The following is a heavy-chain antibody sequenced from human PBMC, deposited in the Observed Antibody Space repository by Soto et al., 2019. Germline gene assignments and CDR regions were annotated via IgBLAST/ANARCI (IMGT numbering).Heavy chain of an antibody. Sequence: GGSLRLSCAASGFSFSNYAMTWVRQAPGKGLEWVSAVTGGGSSTFYADSVKGRFTVSRDNSRKTLYLQMTSLRAEDAAVYYCAKFSATSVCDIPCAPDFWGQGTLVTVSS. CDR1: GFSFSNYA. V-gene: IGHV3-23*01. D-gene: IGHD2-21*01. J-gene: IGHJ4*02. CDR3: AKFSATSVCDIPCAPDF. CDR2: VTGGGSST.